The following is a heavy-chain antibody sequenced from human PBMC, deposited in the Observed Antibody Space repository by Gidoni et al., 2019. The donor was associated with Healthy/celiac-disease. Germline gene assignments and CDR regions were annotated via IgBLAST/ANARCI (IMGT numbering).Heavy chain of an antibody. CDR1: GGSFRGSY. V-gene: IGHV4-34*01. J-gene: IGHJ6*02. CDR3: ARGRGRFGYCSSTSCFNHYYYDMDV. D-gene: IGHD2-2*03. CDR2: INHWGST. Sequence: QAQLQQWGAGLLKPSETLSLTCVVYGGSFRGSYWSWLRQPPGTGLEGIGEINHWGSTNYTPSLKSRVTMSVGTSKNQFSLKLSSVTAANTAVYYYARGRGRFGYCSSTSCFNHYYYDMDVWGQGTTVTVSS.